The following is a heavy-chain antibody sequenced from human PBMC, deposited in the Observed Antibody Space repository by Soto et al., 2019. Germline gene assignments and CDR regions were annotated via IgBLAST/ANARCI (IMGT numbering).Heavy chain of an antibody. V-gene: IGHV3-30*18. CDR1: GFTFNTYD. D-gene: IGHD2-2*02. CDR3: AKSPNFYCSSPNCYKYYFDH. CDR2: ISYDGSEK. Sequence: GSLRLSCAASGFTFNTYDMHWVRQAPGKGLEWVAVISYDGSEKYYVDSVKGRFTISKDNSKNTLYLQMNSLRPEDTAVYYCAKSPNFYCSSPNCYKYYFDHWGQGTRVTVSS. J-gene: IGHJ4*02.